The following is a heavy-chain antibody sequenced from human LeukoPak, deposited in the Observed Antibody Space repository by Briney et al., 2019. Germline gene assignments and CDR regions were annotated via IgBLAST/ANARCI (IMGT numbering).Heavy chain of an antibody. D-gene: IGHD3-16*01. CDR1: GFTFSSYA. J-gene: IGHJ1*01. V-gene: IGHV3-23*01. CDR3: AKDLTSLVWGYFQH. Sequence: GGSLRLSCAASGFTFSSYAMSWVRHAPGKGLEWVSAISGSGGSTYYADSVKGRFTISRDNSKNTLYLQMNNLRAEDTAVYYCAKDLTSLVWGYFQHWGQGTLVTVSS. CDR2: ISGSGGST.